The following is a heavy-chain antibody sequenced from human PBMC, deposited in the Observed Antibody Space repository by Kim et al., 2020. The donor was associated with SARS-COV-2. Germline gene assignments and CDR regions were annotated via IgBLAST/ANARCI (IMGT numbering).Heavy chain of an antibody. Sequence: SETLSLTCSISGGSISNSRSYWGWIRQPPGKGLEWIGSMYYRGSTYYNPSLKSRVTISIDMSKNQFSLKLSSVTAADTAVYYCVTRAENFFVEIDCWGQG. J-gene: IGHJ4*02. CDR3: VTRAENFFVEIDC. CDR1: GGSISNSRSY. D-gene: IGHD6-6*01. CDR2: MYYRGST. V-gene: IGHV4-39*01.